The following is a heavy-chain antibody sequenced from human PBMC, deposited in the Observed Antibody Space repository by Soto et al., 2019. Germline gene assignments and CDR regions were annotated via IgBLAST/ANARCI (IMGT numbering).Heavy chain of an antibody. J-gene: IGHJ6*02. CDR3: AREVAATGVLGYYYYGMDV. Sequence: PGGSLRLSCAASGFTFSSYAMSWVRQAPGKGLEWVSAISGSGGSTYYADSVKGRFTISRDNSKNTLYLQMNSLRAEDTAVYYCAREVAATGVLGYYYYGMDVWGQGTTVTVSS. V-gene: IGHV3-23*01. CDR1: GFTFSSYA. D-gene: IGHD2-15*01. CDR2: ISGSGGST.